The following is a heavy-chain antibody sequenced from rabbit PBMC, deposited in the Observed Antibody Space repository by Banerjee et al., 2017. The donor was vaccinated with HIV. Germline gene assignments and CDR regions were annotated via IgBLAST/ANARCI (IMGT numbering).Heavy chain of an antibody. CDR2: ITYRGSA. CDR1: GFDFSSYA. Sequence: QEQLEESGGDLVKPEGSLTLTCKASGFDFSSYAITWVRQAPGKGLEYIGYITYRGSAYYASWVNGRFTISRENTQNTLYLQLNSLTAADTATYFCARSNTYYGMDLWGPGTLVTV. CDR3: ARSNTYYGMDL. J-gene: IGHJ6*01. V-gene: IGHV1S47*01.